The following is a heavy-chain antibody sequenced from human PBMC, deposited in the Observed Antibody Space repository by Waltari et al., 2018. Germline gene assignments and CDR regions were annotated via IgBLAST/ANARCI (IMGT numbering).Heavy chain of an antibody. D-gene: IGHD3-10*01. CDR2: ISYDGSNK. Sequence: QVQLVESGGGVVQPGRSLRLSCAASGFTFSSYGMHWVRQAPGKGLEWVAGISYDGSNKYYADSVKGRFTISRDNSKNTLYLQMNSLRAEDTAVYYCAKGSMVRGVILYYYYGMDVWGQGTTVTVSS. CDR1: GFTFSSYG. V-gene: IGHV3-30*18. J-gene: IGHJ6*02. CDR3: AKGSMVRGVILYYYYGMDV.